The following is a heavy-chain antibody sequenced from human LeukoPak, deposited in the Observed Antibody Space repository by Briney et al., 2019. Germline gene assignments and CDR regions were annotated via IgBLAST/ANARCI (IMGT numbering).Heavy chain of an antibody. D-gene: IGHD5-18*01. CDR1: GYTFTGYY. CDR3: ARGQRGYSYGDYFDY. CDR2: INPNSGGT. J-gene: IGHJ4*02. V-gene: IGHV1-2*02. Sequence: ASVKVSCKASGYTFTGYYMHWVRQAPGQGLEWMGWINPNSGGTNYAQKFQGRATMTRDTSISTAYMELSRLRSDDTAVYYCARGQRGYSYGDYFDYWGQGTLVTVSS.